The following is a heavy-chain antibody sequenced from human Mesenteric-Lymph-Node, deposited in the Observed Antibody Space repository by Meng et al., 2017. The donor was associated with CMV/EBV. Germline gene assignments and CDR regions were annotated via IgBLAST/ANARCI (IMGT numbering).Heavy chain of an antibody. J-gene: IGHJ4*02. Sequence: ASVKVSCKASGYAFSNDYVHWVRQAPGEGVEGMVWISPNSGGAVYAQKFQGRVTIIRDTSIRTAYMQLSRLKSDDTAIYYCAKDAFQGFGSGPYDSWGQGTLVTVSS. V-gene: IGHV1-2*02. CDR3: AKDAFQGFGSGPYDS. CDR1: GYAFSNDY. CDR2: ISPNSGGA. D-gene: IGHD3-10*01.